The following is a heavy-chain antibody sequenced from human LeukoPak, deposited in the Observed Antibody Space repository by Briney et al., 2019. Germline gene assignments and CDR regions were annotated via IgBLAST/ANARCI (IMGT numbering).Heavy chain of an antibody. CDR1: GFTFSSYG. Sequence: PGGSLRLSCAASGFTFSSYGMHWVRQAPGKGLEWIGSIYYHENTYYNSSLKSRATISVDTSKNQFSLKLNSVTAADTAVYFCARRAYSAAYWKHFDYWGQGTLVTVSS. J-gene: IGHJ4*02. V-gene: IGHV4-39*01. CDR2: IYYHENT. CDR3: ARRAYSAAYWKHFDY. D-gene: IGHD1-1*01.